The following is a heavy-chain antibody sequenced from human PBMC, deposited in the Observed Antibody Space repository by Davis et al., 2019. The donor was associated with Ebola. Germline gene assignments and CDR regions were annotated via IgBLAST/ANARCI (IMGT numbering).Heavy chain of an antibody. CDR1: GYTFTGYY. CDR3: ARAASIAAAGADFDY. J-gene: IGHJ4*02. D-gene: IGHD6-13*01. Sequence: AASVKVSCKASGYTFTGYYMHWVRQAPGQGLEWMGRIYPFNGATNFADNFQGRVTMTTDMSITTAYMELSSLNSDDTAIYYCARAASIAAAGADFDYWGQGTPVTVSS. CDR2: IYPFNGAT. V-gene: IGHV1-2*06.